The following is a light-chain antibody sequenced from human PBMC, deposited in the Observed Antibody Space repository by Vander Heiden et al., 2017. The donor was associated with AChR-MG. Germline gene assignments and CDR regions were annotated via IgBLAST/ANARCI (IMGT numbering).Light chain of an antibody. J-gene: IGKJ2*01. V-gene: IGKV3-20*01. CDR3: QQYGSSYT. CDR1: QSVSSSY. Sequence: ESVLTQSPGTLSLSPGERATLSCRASQSVSSSYLAWYQQKPGQAPRLLIYGASSRATGIPDRFSGSGSGTDFTLTSSRLEPEDFAVYYCQQYGSSYTFGQGTKLEIK. CDR2: GAS.